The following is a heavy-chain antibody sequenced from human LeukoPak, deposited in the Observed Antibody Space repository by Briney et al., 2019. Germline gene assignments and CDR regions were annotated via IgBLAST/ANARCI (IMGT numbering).Heavy chain of an antibody. V-gene: IGHV5-51*01. J-gene: IGHJ4*02. CDR3: ARTQRPGYYDSSGYRP. CDR2: IYPGDSDT. CDR1: GYSFTSYW. D-gene: IGHD3-22*01. Sequence: GESLQISCKGSGYSFTSYWIGWVRQMPGKGLEWMGIIYPGDSDTRYSPSFQGQVTISADKSISTAYLQWSSLKASDTAMYYCARTQRPGYYDSSGYRPWGQGTLVTVSS.